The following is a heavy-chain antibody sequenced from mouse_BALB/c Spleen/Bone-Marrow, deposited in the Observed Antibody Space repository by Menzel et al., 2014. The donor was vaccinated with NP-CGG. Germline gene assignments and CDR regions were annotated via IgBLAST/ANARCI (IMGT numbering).Heavy chain of an antibody. J-gene: IGHJ2*01. CDR1: GYTFSSYW. V-gene: IGHV1-9*01. CDR3: AREDYYGSSYGDY. Sequence: VQLVESGAELMKPGASVKTSCKATGYTFSSYWIEWVKQRPGHGLEWIGEILPGSGSTNYNEKFKGKATFTADTSSNTAYMQLSSLTSEDSAVYYCAREDYYGSSYGDYWGQGTTLTVSS. CDR2: ILPGSGST. D-gene: IGHD1-1*01.